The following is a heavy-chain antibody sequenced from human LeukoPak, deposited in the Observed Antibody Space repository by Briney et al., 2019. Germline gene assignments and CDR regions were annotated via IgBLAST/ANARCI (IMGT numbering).Heavy chain of an antibody. CDR1: GFTFSSYG. CDR2: IRYDGSNK. CDR3: AKEGPVRPRRWGAFDI. Sequence: GGSLRLSCAASGFTFSSYGMRWVRQAPGKGLEWVAFIRYDGSNKYYADSVKGRFTISRDNSKNTLYLQMNSLRAEDTAVYYCAKEGPVRPRRWGAFDIWGQGTMVTVSS. D-gene: IGHD1-26*01. J-gene: IGHJ3*02. V-gene: IGHV3-30*02.